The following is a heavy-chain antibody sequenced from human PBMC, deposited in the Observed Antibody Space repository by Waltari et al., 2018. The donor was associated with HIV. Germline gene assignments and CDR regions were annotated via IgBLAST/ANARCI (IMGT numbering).Heavy chain of an antibody. CDR3: ARDTHLDTAMVPYYYYYGMDV. CDR1: GFPFSSYS. Sequence: EVQLVESAGGLVKPAGSLGLSCAASGFPFSSYSMNWVRQAPGKGLEWVSSISSSSSYIYYADSVKGRFTISRDNAKNSLYLQMNSLRAEDTAVYYCARDTHLDTAMVPYYYYYGMDVWGQGTTVTVSS. V-gene: IGHV3-21*01. J-gene: IGHJ6*02. D-gene: IGHD5-18*01. CDR2: ISSSSSYI.